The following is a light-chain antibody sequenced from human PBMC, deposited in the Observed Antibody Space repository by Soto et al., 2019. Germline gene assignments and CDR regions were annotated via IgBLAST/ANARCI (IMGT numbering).Light chain of an antibody. J-gene: IGLJ1*01. V-gene: IGLV2-8*01. CDR3: SSSAGSNNYV. CDR2: EVR. Sequence: QSALTQPASVSGSPGQSIAISCTGSSSDVGIYNYVSWYQQHPGKAPKFLIYEVRKRPSGVPARFSGSKSGNTASLTISGLQAEDEADYYCSSSAGSNNYVFGTGTKLTVL. CDR1: SSDVGIYNY.